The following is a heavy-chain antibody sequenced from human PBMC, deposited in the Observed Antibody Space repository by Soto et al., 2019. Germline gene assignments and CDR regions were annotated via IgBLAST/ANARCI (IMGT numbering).Heavy chain of an antibody. CDR1: SVSNAW. Sequence: SVSNAWMNWVRQAPGKGLEWVGRIKTKTDGGTTDYAAPVKGRFTISRDDSKNTQYLQINSLKTEDTAVYYCTTGTPMGYDSSGDYWGQGTLVTVSS. J-gene: IGHJ4*02. V-gene: IGHV3-15*07. CDR3: TTGTPMGYDSSGDY. CDR2: IKTKTDGGTT. D-gene: IGHD3-22*01.